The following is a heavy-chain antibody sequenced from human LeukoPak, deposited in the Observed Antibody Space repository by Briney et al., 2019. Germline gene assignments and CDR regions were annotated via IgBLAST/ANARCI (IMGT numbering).Heavy chain of an antibody. Sequence: GGSLSLSCAASGFTFSSYWMHWVRQAPGKGLVWVSRINSDGSSTSYADSVKGRFTISRDNAKNTLYLQMNSLRAEDTAVYYCAREGTLLLWFGELSAEFDYWGQGTLVTVSS. CDR1: GFTFSSYW. CDR2: INSDGSST. D-gene: IGHD3-10*01. V-gene: IGHV3-74*01. CDR3: AREGTLLLWFGELSAEFDY. J-gene: IGHJ4*02.